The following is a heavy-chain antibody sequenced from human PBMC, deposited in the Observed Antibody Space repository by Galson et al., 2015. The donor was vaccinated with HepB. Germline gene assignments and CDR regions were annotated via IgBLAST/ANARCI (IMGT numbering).Heavy chain of an antibody. CDR2: ISTNSGNT. V-gene: IGHV1-18*01. Sequence: SVKVSCKASGYTFTRNGISWVRQAPGQGLEGMGWISTNSGNTYYAQKFQDRLIMTTERSTSTAYMELRSLTSDDTAFYYCARDVRYAFEMWGQGTMVTVS. J-gene: IGHJ3*02. CDR1: GYTFTRNG. CDR3: ARDVRYAFEM. D-gene: IGHD3-10*02.